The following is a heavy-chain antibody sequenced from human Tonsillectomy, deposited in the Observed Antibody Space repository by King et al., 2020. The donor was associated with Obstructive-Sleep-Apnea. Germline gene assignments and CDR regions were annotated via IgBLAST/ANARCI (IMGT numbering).Heavy chain of an antibody. CDR3: ARLEAMALRYYYDSSGLRNDAFDI. CDR1: GFTFSSYA. V-gene: IGHV3-30*04. CDR2: ISYDGSNK. J-gene: IGHJ3*02. Sequence: VQLVESGGGVVQPGRSLRLSCAASGFTFSSYAMHWVRQAPGKGLEWVAVISYDGSNKYYADSVKGRFTISRDNSKNTLYLQMNSLRAEDTAVYYCARLEAMALRYYYDSSGLRNDAFDIWGQGTMVTVSS. D-gene: IGHD3-22*01.